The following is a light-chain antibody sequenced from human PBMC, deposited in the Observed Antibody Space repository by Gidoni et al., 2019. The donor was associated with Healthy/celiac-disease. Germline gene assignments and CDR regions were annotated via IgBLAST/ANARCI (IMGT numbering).Light chain of an antibody. Sequence: DIVMTQSPDSLAVSLGERATINCKSSQSVLYSSNNKNYLAWYQQKPGQPPKLLIYCASTRECGVPDRFSGSGSGTDFTLTISSLQAEDVAVYYCQQYYSTPWTFGQXTKVEIK. V-gene: IGKV4-1*01. CDR2: CAS. CDR3: QQYYSTPWT. J-gene: IGKJ1*01. CDR1: QSVLYSSNNKNY.